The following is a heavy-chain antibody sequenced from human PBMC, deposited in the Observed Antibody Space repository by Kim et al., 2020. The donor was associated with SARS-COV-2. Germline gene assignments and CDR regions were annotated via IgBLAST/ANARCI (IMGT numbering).Heavy chain of an antibody. CDR3: AKDYCSSASCYGSYYYFYGMDV. J-gene: IGHJ6*02. CDR2: ISYDGNTK. CDR1: RFRFSDYG. Sequence: GGSLRLSCAASRFRFSDYGMHWVRQAPGKGLEWVAFISYDGNTKDYAASVKGRFTISKDNLKHTLYLQMNSLRDEDTSVYYCAKDYCSSASCYGSYYYFYGMDVWGQWTTVTVPS. D-gene: IGHD2-2*01. V-gene: IGHV3-30*18.